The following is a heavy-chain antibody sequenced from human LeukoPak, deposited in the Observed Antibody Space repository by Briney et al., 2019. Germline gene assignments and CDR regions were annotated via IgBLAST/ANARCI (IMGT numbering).Heavy chain of an antibody. V-gene: IGHV1-58*02. CDR1: GFTFTSSA. J-gene: IGHJ4*02. Sequence: ASVKVSCKASGFTFTSSAMQWVRQARGQRLEWIGWIVVGSGNTNYAQKFQERVTITRDMSTSTAYIELSSLRSEDTAVYYCAADPDYDILTGYKNWGQGTLVTVSS. CDR2: IVVGSGNT. D-gene: IGHD3-9*01. CDR3: AADPDYDILTGYKN.